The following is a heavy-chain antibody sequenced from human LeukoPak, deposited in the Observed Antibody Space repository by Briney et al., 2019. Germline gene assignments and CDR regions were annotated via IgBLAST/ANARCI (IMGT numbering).Heavy chain of an antibody. Sequence: PGESLRLSCAASGFTFSSYWMSWVRQAPGKGLEWVANIKQDGSEKYYVDSVKGRFTISRDNAKNSLYLQMNSLRAEDTAVYYCAREGGYQLLWPPYYMDVWGKGTTVTVSS. V-gene: IGHV3-7*01. CDR3: AREGGYQLLWPPYYMDV. CDR2: IKQDGSEK. J-gene: IGHJ6*03. D-gene: IGHD2-2*01. CDR1: GFTFSSYW.